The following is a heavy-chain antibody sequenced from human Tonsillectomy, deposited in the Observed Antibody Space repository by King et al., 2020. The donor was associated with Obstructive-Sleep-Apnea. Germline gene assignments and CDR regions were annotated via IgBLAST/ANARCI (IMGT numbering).Heavy chain of an antibody. J-gene: IGHJ5*02. CDR1: GGSFSGYY. CDR2: INHSGST. V-gene: IGHV4-34*01. Sequence: VQLQQWGAGLLKPSETLSLTCAVYGGSFSGYYWSWIRQPPGKGLEWIGEINHSGSTNYNPSLKRRVTISVDTSKNQFSLKLSSVTAADTAVYYCARAKGYCSSTSCYPREFDPWGQGTLVTVSS. D-gene: IGHD2-2*01. CDR3: ARAKGYCSSTSCYPREFDP.